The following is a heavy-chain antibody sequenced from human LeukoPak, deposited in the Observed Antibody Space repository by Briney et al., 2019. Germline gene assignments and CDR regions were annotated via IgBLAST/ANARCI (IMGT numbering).Heavy chain of an antibody. CDR3: ARKPDLDAFDI. V-gene: IGHV4-39*07. CDR2: IYYSGST. Sequence: SETPSLTCNVSGGSISSSIYYWGWIRQPPGKGLEWIGSIYYSGSTYYNPSLKSRVTMSVDKSKNQFSLKLSSVTAADTAVYYCARKPDLDAFDIWGQGTMVTVSS. CDR1: GGSISSSIYY. J-gene: IGHJ3*02.